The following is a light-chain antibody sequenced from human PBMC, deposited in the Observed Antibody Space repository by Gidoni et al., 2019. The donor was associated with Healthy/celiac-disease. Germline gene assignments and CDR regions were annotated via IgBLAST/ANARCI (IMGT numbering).Light chain of an antibody. CDR1: QGSRND. J-gene: IGKJ1*01. CDR2: AAS. Sequence: AIQLTQSPSSLSASVGDRVTITCRASQGSRNDLGWYQQKPGKAPKLLIYAASSLQSGVPSRFSGSGSGTDFTLTISSLQPEDFATYYCLQDYNYPRTFGQGTKVEIK. V-gene: IGKV1-6*01. CDR3: LQDYNYPRT.